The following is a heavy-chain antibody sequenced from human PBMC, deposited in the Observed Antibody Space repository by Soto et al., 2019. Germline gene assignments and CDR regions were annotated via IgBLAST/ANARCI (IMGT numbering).Heavy chain of an antibody. CDR1: GFSFSSYA. D-gene: IGHD5-12*01. J-gene: IGHJ4*02. V-gene: IGHV3-64*02. Sequence: DVQLVESGEGLVQPGGSLRLSCAASGFSFSSYAMHWVRQAPGKGLEFVSAISGNGGSIYYADSVMGRFTISRDNSTNMLYLQMGGLRAEDMAVYYCARGSFGGYNSAPWGYFDHWGQGTLVTVSS. CDR2: ISGNGGSI. CDR3: ARGSFGGYNSAPWGYFDH.